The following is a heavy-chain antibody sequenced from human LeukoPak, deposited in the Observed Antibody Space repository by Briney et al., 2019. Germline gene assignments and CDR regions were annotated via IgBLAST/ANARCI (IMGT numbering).Heavy chain of an antibody. V-gene: IGHV1-2*02. CDR2: INPNSGGT. D-gene: IGHD4-17*01. CDR3: VRKHDYGDYPWFDP. Sequence: ASVKVSCKASGYTFTDYYIHWVRQAPGQGLEWMGWINPNSGGTNYAQKFQGRVTMTRGTSISTAYMELSRLISDDTAVYYCVRKHDYGDYPWFDPWGQGTLVTVSS. J-gene: IGHJ5*02. CDR1: GYTFTDYY.